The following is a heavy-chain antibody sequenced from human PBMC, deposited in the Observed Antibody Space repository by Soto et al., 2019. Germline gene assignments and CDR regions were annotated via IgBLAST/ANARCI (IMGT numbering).Heavy chain of an antibody. CDR3: TTGGSGGYDWGYYYGMDV. CDR1: GFTFSNAW. V-gene: IGHV3-15*01. Sequence: EVQLVESGGGLVKPGGSLRLSCAASGFTFSNAWMSWVRQAPGKGLEWVGRIKSKTDGGTTDYAAPVKGRFTISRDDSKNTLYLQMNSLKTEDTAVYYRTTGGSGGYDWGYYYGMDVWGQGTTVTVSS. CDR2: IKSKTDGGTT. D-gene: IGHD5-12*01. J-gene: IGHJ6*02.